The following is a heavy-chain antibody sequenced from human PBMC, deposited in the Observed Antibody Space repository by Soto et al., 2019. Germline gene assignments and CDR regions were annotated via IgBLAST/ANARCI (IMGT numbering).Heavy chain of an antibody. CDR3: ASPGGSSAALGD. V-gene: IGHV3-21*02. J-gene: IGHJ4*02. D-gene: IGHD6-6*01. CDR1: GFNFHTYT. CDR2: ISGSGEYI. Sequence: EVQLVESGGGLVKPGGSLRLSCAASGFNFHTYTMNWVRQAPGKGLEWVSSISGSGEYIYYSDSMKGRFTISRDNAKSSPYLQMNSLRAEDTAVYYCASPGGSSAALGDWGQGTLVTVSS.